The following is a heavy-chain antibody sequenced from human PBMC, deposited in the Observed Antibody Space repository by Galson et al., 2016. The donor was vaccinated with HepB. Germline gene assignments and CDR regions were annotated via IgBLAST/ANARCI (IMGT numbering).Heavy chain of an antibody. CDR2: MTPDNNNA. Sequence: SVKVSCKASGYTFTSHHITWVRQATGQRLEWLGWMTPDNNNADYAQKFQGRVTMTSDTSITTAFLELTNLTIEDTGIYYCAKGRKLGRSWGQGTLVTVSS. D-gene: IGHD6-6*01. J-gene: IGHJ5*02. CDR1: GYTFTSHH. V-gene: IGHV1-8*01. CDR3: AKGRKLGRS.